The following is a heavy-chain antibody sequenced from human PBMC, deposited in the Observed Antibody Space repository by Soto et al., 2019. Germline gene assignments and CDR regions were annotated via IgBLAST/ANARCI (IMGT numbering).Heavy chain of an antibody. CDR3: ASSDYCGSGGPENWFDP. Sequence: QVQLQESGPGLVKPSQTLSLTCTVSGGSISSGDYYWCWIRPPTGKGLVWIGYIYYSESTYYNPSLKSRVTISVHPSKNQFSMKLSSVTAADTAVYYCASSDYCGSGGPENWFDPWGQETLVTVSS. CDR1: GGSISSGDYY. J-gene: IGHJ5*02. V-gene: IGHV4-30-4*01. CDR2: IYYSEST. D-gene: IGHD3-10*01.